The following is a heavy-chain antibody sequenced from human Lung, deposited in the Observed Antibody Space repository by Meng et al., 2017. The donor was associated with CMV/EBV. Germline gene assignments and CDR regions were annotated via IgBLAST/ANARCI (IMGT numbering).Heavy chain of an antibody. V-gene: IGHV1-18*01. CDR1: GYIFTKYG. J-gene: IGHJ4*02. D-gene: IGHD6-19*01. Sequence: SVKVSCXASGYIFTKYGVNWMRQAPGQGPEWMGWISAYNGDTMYAPKVQGRVTMTTDTSTSTAYMELRGLRSDDTAVYYCARDAGTIAVSGIGDYWGQGTXVTVSS. CDR2: ISAYNGDT. CDR3: ARDAGTIAVSGIGDY.